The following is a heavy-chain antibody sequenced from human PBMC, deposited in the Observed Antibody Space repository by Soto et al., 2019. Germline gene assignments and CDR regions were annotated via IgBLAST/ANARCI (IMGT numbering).Heavy chain of an antibody. CDR2: INHSGST. D-gene: IGHD2-21*02. V-gene: IGHV4-34*01. CDR1: GGSFSGYY. Sequence: SETLSLTCAVYGGSFSGYYWSWIRQPPGKGLEWIGEINHSGSTNYNPSLKSRVTISVDTSKNQFSLKLSSVTAADTAVYYCVIVPADCGGDSVYRGPGTLVNVFS. J-gene: IGHJ4*02. CDR3: VIVPADCGGDSVY.